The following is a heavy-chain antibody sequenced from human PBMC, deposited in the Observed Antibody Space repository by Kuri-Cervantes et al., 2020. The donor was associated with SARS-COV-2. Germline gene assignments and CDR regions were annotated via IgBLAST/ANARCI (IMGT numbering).Heavy chain of an antibody. CDR1: GGSFSGYY. J-gene: IGHJ5*02. V-gene: IGHV4-34*01. CDR3: ARSPDLWWFDP. Sequence: ESLKISCAVYGGSFSGYYWGWIRQPPGKGLEWIGSIYHSGSTYYNPSLKSRVTISVDTSKNQFSLKLSSVTAADTAVYYCARSPDLWWFDPWGQGTLVTVSS. D-gene: IGHD3-3*01. CDR2: IYHSGST.